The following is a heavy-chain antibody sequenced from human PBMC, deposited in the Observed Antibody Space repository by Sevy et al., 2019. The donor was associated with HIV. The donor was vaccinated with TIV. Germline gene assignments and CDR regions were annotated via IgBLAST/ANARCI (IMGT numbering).Heavy chain of an antibody. CDR3: SKAPNHDLSSLPFDC. Sequence: SLRLSCAASGFTFDSFAMHWVRQAPGKGLEWVSGISWNSDNISHGDSVKGRFTISRDNAKQSLYLQMDSLRVEDTALYFCSKAPNHDLSSLPFDCWGPGTLVTVSS. D-gene: IGHD1-1*01. CDR1: GFTFDSFA. J-gene: IGHJ4*02. CDR2: ISWNSDNI. V-gene: IGHV3-9*01.